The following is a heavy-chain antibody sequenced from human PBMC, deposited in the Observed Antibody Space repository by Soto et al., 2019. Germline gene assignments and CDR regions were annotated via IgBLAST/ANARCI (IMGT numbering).Heavy chain of an antibody. V-gene: IGHV1-18*01. CDR3: APHTLDTGMPSGY. CDR2: IGGYKGNT. J-gene: IGHJ4*02. CDR1: GYTFTNYG. Sequence: QVQLVQSGAEVREPGASVKVSCKASGYTFTNYGVSWVRQAPGQGLEWMGWIGGYKGNTNYAQKLQGRVTLTTDTSTRTAYMELRSVRSDDTAVDYCAPHTLDTGMPSGYWGQGTLVTVSA. D-gene: IGHD5-18*01.